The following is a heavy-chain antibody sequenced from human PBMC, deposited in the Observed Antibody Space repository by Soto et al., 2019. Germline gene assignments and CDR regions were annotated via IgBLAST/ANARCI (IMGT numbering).Heavy chain of an antibody. CDR3: AREDLMPERSIVGATPEGFDY. J-gene: IGHJ4*02. Sequence: GGSLRLSCAASGFTFSSYGMHWVRQAPGKGLEWVAVIWYDGSNKYYADSVKGRFTISRDNSKNTLYLQMNSLRAEDTAVYYCAREDLMPERSIVGATPEGFDYWGQGTLVTVSS. V-gene: IGHV3-33*01. CDR2: IWYDGSNK. CDR1: GFTFSSYG. D-gene: IGHD1-26*01.